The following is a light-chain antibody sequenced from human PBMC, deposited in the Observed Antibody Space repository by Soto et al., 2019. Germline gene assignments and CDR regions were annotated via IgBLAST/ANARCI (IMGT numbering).Light chain of an antibody. J-gene: IGLJ2*01. Sequence: QSALTQPAAVSGSPGQSITISCTGINSDVGSYKLVSWYQHHPGKAPKLMIYEDNKWPSGVSNRFSGSKSGNMAFLTISGLQAEDEADYYCCSYAGYSTFVVFGGGTKVTVL. V-gene: IGLV2-23*02. CDR2: EDN. CDR1: NSDVGSYKL. CDR3: CSYAGYSTFVV.